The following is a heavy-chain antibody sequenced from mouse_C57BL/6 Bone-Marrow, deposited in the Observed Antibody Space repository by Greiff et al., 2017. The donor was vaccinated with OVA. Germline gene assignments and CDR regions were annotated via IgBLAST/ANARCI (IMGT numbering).Heavy chain of an antibody. D-gene: IGHD1-1*01. Sequence: EVMLVESGGGLVQPKGSLKLSCAASGFSFNTYAMNWVRQAPGKGLEWVARIRSKSNNYATYYADSVKDRFTISRDDSESMLYLQMNNLKTEDTAMYYCVSIITTVVAPYWYFDVWGTGTTVTVSS. V-gene: IGHV10-1*01. CDR2: IRSKSNNYAT. CDR3: VSIITTVVAPYWYFDV. J-gene: IGHJ1*03. CDR1: GFSFNTYA.